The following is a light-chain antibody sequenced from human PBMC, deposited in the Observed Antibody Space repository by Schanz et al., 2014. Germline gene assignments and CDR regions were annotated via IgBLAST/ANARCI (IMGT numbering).Light chain of an antibody. CDR2: AAS. CDR3: QQYGSSPVT. J-gene: IGKJ4*01. V-gene: IGKV3-20*01. Sequence: EIVLTQSPGTLSLSPGERATLSCRASQSVYANFLAWYQQKPGQAPRLLIYAASSRATGIPDRFSARGSGTEFPLPVSLLPPLPFSLFYCQQYGSSPVTFGGGTKV. CDR1: QSVYANF.